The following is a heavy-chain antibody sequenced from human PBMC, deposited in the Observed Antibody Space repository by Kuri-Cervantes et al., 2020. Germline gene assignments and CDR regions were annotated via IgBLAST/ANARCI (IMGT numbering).Heavy chain of an antibody. CDR2: IKSKTDGGTT. V-gene: IGHV3-15*01. D-gene: IGHD4-17*01. CDR3: TTSGEPLDY. J-gene: IGHJ4*02. CDR1: GFTFSSYA. Sequence: GESLKISCAASGFTFSSYAMHWVRQAPGKGLEWVGRIKSKTDGGTTDYAAPVKGRFTISRDDSKNTLYLQMNSLKTEDTAVYYCTTSGEPLDYWGQGTLVTVSS.